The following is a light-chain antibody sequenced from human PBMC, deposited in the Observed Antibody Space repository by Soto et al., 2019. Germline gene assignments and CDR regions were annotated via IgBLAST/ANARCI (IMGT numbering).Light chain of an antibody. CDR2: AAS. CDR1: QSIGTY. J-gene: IGKJ4*01. V-gene: IGKV1-39*01. Sequence: DIQMTQSPSSLSASLGDRVTITCRASQSIGTYLHWYQQKPGKAPRLLIYAASSLQSGVPSRFSGSGSGADFTLTISSLQPEDFATYYCQQTHSIPRTFGGGTKVQIK. CDR3: QQTHSIPRT.